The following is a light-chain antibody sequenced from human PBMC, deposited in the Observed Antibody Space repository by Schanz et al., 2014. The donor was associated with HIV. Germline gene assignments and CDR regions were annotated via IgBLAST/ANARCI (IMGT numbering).Light chain of an antibody. CDR2: RNY. Sequence: QSVLTQPPSASGTPGQRVTISCSGSSSNIGSNYVYWYQQLPGTAPKLLISRNYQRPSGVPDRFSGSKSGNTASLTISGLQAEDEADYYCSSYTTGGTLVFGGGTKLTVL. V-gene: IGLV1-47*01. J-gene: IGLJ3*02. CDR3: SSYTTGGTLV. CDR1: SSNIGSNY.